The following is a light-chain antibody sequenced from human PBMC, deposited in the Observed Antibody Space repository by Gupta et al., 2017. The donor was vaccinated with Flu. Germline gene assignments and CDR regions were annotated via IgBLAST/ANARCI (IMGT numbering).Light chain of an antibody. CDR1: QSVANY. CDR3: QQDAGWPT. V-gene: IGKV3-11*01. CDR2: DSC. J-gene: IGKJ3*01. Sequence: IALTQSPATLSLSPGERATLSCRDSQSVANYVAWYQQKPGQPPRLIIYDSCNRATGVTARFSGSGDGTDFSRTSASRENEDCAGYYGQQDAGWPTFGHGTRVDI.